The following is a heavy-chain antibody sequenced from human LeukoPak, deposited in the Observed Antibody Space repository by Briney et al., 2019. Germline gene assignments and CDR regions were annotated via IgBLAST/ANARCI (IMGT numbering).Heavy chain of an antibody. Sequence: GASVKVSCKASGYTFTSYGISWVRQAPGQGLEWMGWISAYNGNTNYAQKLQGRVTMTTDTSTSTAHMELRSLRSDDTAVYYCARDLLGCTNGVCYHWFDPWGQGTLVTVSS. CDR3: ARDLLGCTNGVCYHWFDP. J-gene: IGHJ5*02. CDR1: GYTFTSYG. D-gene: IGHD2-8*01. V-gene: IGHV1-18*01. CDR2: ISAYNGNT.